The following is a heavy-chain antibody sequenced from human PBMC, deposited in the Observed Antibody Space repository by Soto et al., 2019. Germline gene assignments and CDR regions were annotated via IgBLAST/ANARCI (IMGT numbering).Heavy chain of an antibody. J-gene: IGHJ3*02. D-gene: IGHD1-20*01. CDR2: IYYSGST. CDR3: ASLYPDYNWNDPNDAFDI. V-gene: IGHV4-39*01. Sequence: QLQLQESGPGLVKPSETLSLTCTVSGGSISSSSYYWGWIRQPPGKGLEWIGSIYYSGSTYYNPSLKSRVTISVDTSKNQFSLKLSSVTAADTAVYYCASLYPDYNWNDPNDAFDIWGQGTMVTVSS. CDR1: GGSISSSSYY.